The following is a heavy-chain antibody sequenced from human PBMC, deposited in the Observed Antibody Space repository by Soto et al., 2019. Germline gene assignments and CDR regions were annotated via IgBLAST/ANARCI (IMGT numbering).Heavy chain of an antibody. J-gene: IGHJ6*02. V-gene: IGHV1-8*01. Sequence: QVQLVQSGAEVKRPGDSVKVSSKATGYTFASYDINWVRQATGQGLEWMGWMNPNSGNTGYAQKFQGRVTMTRNTSISTAYMELSSLRSEDTAVYYCAREKTSYGMDVWGQGTTVTVSS. CDR2: MNPNSGNT. CDR1: GYTFASYD. CDR3: AREKTSYGMDV.